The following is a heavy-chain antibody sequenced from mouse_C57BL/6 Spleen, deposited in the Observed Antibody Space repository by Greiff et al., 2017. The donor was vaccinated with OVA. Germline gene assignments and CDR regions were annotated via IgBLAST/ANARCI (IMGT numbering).Heavy chain of an antibody. Sequence: ESGPGLVKPSQSLSLTCSVTGYSITSGYYWNWIRQFPGNKLEWMGYISYDGSNNYNPSLKNRISITRDTSKNQFFLKLNSVTTEDTATYYCARGDYDGYPGWYFDVWGTGTTVTVSS. CDR1: GYSITSGYY. J-gene: IGHJ1*03. CDR3: ARGDYDGYPGWYFDV. V-gene: IGHV3-6*01. CDR2: ISYDGSN. D-gene: IGHD2-3*01.